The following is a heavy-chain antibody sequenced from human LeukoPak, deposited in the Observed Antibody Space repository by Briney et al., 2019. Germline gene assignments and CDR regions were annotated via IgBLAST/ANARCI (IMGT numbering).Heavy chain of an antibody. D-gene: IGHD1-26*01. V-gene: IGHV3-66*01. CDR1: GFTVSSSY. CDR3: ARDRGGSYLQGYFLH. J-gene: IGHJ1*01. Sequence: GGSLRLSCAASGFTVSSSYMSWVRQAPGKGLELVSVLYPGGSTYIADSVKGRFSISRDNTNNTLNLQMNSLGVEDTAVYYCARDRGGSYLQGYFLHWGQGSLVIVSS. CDR2: LYPGGST.